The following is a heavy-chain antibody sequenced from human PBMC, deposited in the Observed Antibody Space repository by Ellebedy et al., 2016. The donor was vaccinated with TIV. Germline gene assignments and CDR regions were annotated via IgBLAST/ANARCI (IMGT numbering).Heavy chain of an antibody. D-gene: IGHD1-26*01. CDR1: GHTFTAYG. CDR3: TRDDRFSGTWYSAYFQY. J-gene: IGHJ1*01. CDR2: VNTHKGNT. V-gene: IGHV1-18*01. Sequence: ASVKVSXXASGHTFTAYGIHWVRQAPGQRLEWMGWVNTHKGNTNYAPKFRGRLTLTIDTSTSTAYMELRSLGSDDTAVYYCTRDDRFSGTWYSAYFQYWGQGTLVTVSS.